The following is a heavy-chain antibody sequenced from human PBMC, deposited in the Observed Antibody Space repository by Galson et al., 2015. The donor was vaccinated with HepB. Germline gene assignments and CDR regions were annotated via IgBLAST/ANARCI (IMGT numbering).Heavy chain of an antibody. D-gene: IGHD4-23*01. CDR2: INPSGGST. Sequence: SCKASGYTFTSYYVHWVRQAPGQGLEWVGIINPSGGSTSYAQKFQGRVTMTRDTSTSTVYMELSSLSTEDTAVYFCARAYEVVNYFDYWGQGTLVTVSS. CDR3: ARAYEVVNYFDY. CDR1: GYTFTSYY. V-gene: IGHV1-46*01. J-gene: IGHJ4*02.